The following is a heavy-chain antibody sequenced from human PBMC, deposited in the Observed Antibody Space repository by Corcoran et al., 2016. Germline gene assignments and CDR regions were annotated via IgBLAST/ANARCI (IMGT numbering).Heavy chain of an antibody. CDR3: TRGHYGG. CDR2: IKSRAAGATT. V-gene: IGHV3-15*02. J-gene: IGHJ4*02. CDR1: GFTVADHW. D-gene: IGHD4-17*01. Sequence: EEHLVESGGALVEPGGSLRLSCSVSGFTVADHWMNWVRQTPEKGLEWVGHIKSRAAGATTEYATPVKGRFTISRDDSRNTLYLQMNGLKTEDTALYYWTRGHYGGWGQGTVVTVSS.